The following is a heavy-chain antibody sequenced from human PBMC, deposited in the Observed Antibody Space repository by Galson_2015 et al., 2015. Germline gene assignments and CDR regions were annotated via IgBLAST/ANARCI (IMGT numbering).Heavy chain of an antibody. CDR2: ISAYNGNT. D-gene: IGHD2-2*01. J-gene: IGHJ3*02. CDR1: GYTFTSYG. CDR3: ARGITDCSSTSCDAFDI. Sequence: SVKVSCKASGYTFTSYGISWVRQAPGQGLEWMGWISAYNGNTNYAQKLQGRVTMTTDTSTSTAYMELRSLRSDVPAVYYCARGITDCSSTSCDAFDIWGQGTMVTVSS. V-gene: IGHV1-18*04.